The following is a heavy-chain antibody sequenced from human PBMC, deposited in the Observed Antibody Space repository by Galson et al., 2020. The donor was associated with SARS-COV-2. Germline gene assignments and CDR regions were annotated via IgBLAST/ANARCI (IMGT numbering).Heavy chain of an antibody. Sequence: GGSLRLSCAASGFTFSGYWMSWVRQAPGKGLEWVANIKQDGSEKYYVDSVKGRFTISRDNAKNSLYLQMNSLRAEDTAVYYCARDIGTWTGHEEYYYYYGMDVWGQGTMVTVSS. CDR1: GFTFSGYW. V-gene: IGHV3-7*05. CDR2: IKQDGSEK. J-gene: IGHJ6*02. CDR3: ARDIGTWTGHEEYYYYYGMDV. D-gene: IGHD1-26*01.